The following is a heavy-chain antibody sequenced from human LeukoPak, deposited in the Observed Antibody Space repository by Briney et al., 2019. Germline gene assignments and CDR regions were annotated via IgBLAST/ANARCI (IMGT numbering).Heavy chain of an antibody. CDR3: ANAAGGSVFDY. J-gene: IGHJ4*02. Sequence: GGSLRLSCTASGFTFSSYGMHWVRQAPGKGLEWVAVISYDGNDKYYADSVKGRFTISRDNSKNTLYLQMNSLRAEDTAVYYCANAAGGSVFDYWGQGTLVTVSS. CDR1: GFTFSSYG. CDR2: ISYDGNDK. V-gene: IGHV3-30*18. D-gene: IGHD6-13*01.